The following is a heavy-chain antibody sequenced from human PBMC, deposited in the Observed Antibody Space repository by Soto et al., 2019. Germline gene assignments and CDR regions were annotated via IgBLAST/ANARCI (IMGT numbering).Heavy chain of an antibody. J-gene: IGHJ4*02. V-gene: IGHV3-15*01. CDR2: NKSKTDGGTR. CDR3: TYLHFDILTGSIWHYFDY. D-gene: IGHD3-9*01. CDR1: GFTFSNAW. Sequence: GGSLRLSCAASGFTFSNAWMSWVRQAPGKGLEWVGLNKSKTDGGTRDYAAPVKGRFTISIEDSKNTLLLQMNSLKTEDTAIYYCTYLHFDILTGSIWHYFDYWGQGTLVTVSS.